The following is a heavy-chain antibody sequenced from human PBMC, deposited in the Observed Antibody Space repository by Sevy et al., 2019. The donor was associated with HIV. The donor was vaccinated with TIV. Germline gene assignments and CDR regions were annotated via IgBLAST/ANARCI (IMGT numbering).Heavy chain of an antibody. V-gene: IGHV3-53*01. CDR1: GFSVSGIY. J-gene: IGHJ3*02. CDR2: LYVGGST. CDR3: ARGRYDSTGYYIYDSFDI. D-gene: IGHD3-22*01. Sequence: GGSLRLSCAASGFSVSGIYMSWVRQAPGKGLEWVSVLYVGGSTYYADSVEGRFTIFRDNSKNTLYLEMSSLRAEDTDIYYCARGRYDSTGYYIYDSFDIWGQGTMVTVSS.